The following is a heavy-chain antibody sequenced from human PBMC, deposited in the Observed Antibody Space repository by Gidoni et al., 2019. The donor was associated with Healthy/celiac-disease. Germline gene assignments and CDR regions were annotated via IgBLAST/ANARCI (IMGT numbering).Heavy chain of an antibody. CDR3: ATVSPLMNTPGGLFDY. D-gene: IGHD2-15*01. V-gene: IGHV1-24*01. CDR2: FDPEDGET. J-gene: IGHJ4*02. CDR1: GYTLTELS. Sequence: QVQLVQSGAEVTKPGASVKVSCKVSGYTLTELSMHWVRQAPGKGFGWMVVFDPEDGETIYAQKFQGRVTMTEDTSTDTAYRERSSLRSEDTAVYYCATVSPLMNTPGGLFDYWGQGTLDTVSS.